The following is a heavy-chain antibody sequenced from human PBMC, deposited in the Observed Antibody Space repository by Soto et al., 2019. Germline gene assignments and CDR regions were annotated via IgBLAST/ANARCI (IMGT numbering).Heavy chain of an antibody. V-gene: IGHV4-59*01. J-gene: IGHJ6*02. D-gene: IGHD6-13*01. CDR3: ARELVSRSWYNYYGIDV. Sequence: SETLSLTCTVSGGSISSYYWSWIRQPPGKGLEWIGYIYYSGSTNYNPSLKSRVTISVDTSKNQFSLKLSSVTAADTAVYYCARELVSRSWYNYYGIDVWGQGTTVTVSS. CDR1: GGSISSYY. CDR2: IYYSGST.